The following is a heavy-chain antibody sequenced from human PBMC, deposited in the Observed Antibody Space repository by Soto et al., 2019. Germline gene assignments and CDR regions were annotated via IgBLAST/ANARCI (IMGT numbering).Heavy chain of an antibody. CDR2: ISHDGNRQ. CDR1: GFTFSTVG. V-gene: IGHV3-30*18. J-gene: IGHJ4*02. D-gene: IGHD6-25*01. Sequence: QTGGSLRLSCAAPGFTFSTVGMHWVRQAPGKGLEWVVLISHDGNRQFYAESVKGRFTVSRDNSRDTVSLEMNGLRPEDTAIYYCAKDRGYINSPFDLWGQGTLVTVSS. CDR3: AKDRGYINSPFDL.